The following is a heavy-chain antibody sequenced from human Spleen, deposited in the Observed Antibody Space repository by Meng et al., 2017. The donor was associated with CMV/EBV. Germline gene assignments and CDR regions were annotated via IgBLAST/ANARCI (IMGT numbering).Heavy chain of an antibody. V-gene: IGHV3-7*01. CDR2: IKQDGSEK. J-gene: IGHJ4*02. CDR1: GFTFSSYW. Sequence: GESLKISCAASGFTFSSYWMSWVRQAPGKGLEWVANIKQDGSEKYYVDSVKGRFTISRDNAKNSLYLQMNSLRAEDTAVYYCAFYSSSSSHYWGQGTLVTVSS. CDR3: AFYSSSSSHY. D-gene: IGHD6-6*01.